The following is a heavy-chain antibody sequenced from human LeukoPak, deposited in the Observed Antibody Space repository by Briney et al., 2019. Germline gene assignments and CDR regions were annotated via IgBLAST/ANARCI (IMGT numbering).Heavy chain of an antibody. D-gene: IGHD3-22*01. J-gene: IGHJ4*02. CDR3: ARDGLPTYYYDSSGRPYDY. Sequence: ASVKVSCKASGYTFTSYDINWVRQATGQGLEWMGWINPNSGGTNYAQKFQGRVTMTRDTSISTAYMELSRLRSDDTAVYYCARDGLPTYYYDSSGRPYDYWGQGTLVTVSS. CDR1: GYTFTSYD. V-gene: IGHV1-2*02. CDR2: INPNSGGT.